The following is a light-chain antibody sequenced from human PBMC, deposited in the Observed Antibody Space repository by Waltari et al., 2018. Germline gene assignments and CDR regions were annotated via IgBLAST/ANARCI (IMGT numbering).Light chain of an antibody. CDR2: VFS. V-gene: IGLV2-14*01. J-gene: IGLJ2*01. CDR3: SSYPSSITYV. Sequence: QYPGKAPKLMSDVFSNRPRGVANRFSCSKSCNTSSLTISVLQAEYEAYYYCSSYPSSITYVFGGGTKLTVL.